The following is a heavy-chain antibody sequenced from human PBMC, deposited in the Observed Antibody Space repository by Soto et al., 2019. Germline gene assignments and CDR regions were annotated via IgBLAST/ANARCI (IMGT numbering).Heavy chain of an antibody. Sequence: LSLTCAVSGGSISSSNWWSWVRQPPGKGLEWIGEIYHSGSTNYNPSLKSRVTISVDKSKNQFSLKLSSVTAADTAVYYCAREQQLGDYYYYYYGMDVWGQGTTVTVSS. D-gene: IGHD6-13*01. V-gene: IGHV4-4*02. J-gene: IGHJ6*02. CDR1: GGSISSSNW. CDR3: AREQQLGDYYYYYYGMDV. CDR2: IYHSGST.